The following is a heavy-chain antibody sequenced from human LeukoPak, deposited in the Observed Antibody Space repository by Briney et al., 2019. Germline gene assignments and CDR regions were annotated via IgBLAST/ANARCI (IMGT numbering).Heavy chain of an antibody. Sequence: GGSLRLSCAASGFTFSSYWMSWVRQAPGKGLEWVANIKQDGSEKYYVDSVKGRFTISRDNAKNSLYLQMNSLRAEDTAVYYCARVTDPEWELSFGYWGQGTLVTVSS. D-gene: IGHD1-26*01. V-gene: IGHV3-7*01. J-gene: IGHJ4*02. CDR2: IKQDGSEK. CDR3: ARVTDPEWELSFGY. CDR1: GFTFSSYW.